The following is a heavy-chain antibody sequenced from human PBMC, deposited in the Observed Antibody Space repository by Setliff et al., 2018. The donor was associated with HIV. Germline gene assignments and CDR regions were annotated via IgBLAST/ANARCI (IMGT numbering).Heavy chain of an antibody. CDR3: ARGSSWPYYFDY. J-gene: IGHJ4*02. CDR2: IYTSGST. V-gene: IGHV4-61*02. Sequence: SETLSLTCTVSGGSISSGSYYWSWIRQPAGKGLEWIGRIYTSGSTNYNPSLESRVTISVDTSKNQFSRKLSSVTAADTAVYYCARGSSWPYYFDYWGQGTLVTVSS. D-gene: IGHD6-13*01. CDR1: GGSISSGSYY.